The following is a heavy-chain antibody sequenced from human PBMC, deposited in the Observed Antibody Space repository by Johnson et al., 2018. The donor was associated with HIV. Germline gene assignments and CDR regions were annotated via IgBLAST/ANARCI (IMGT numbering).Heavy chain of an antibody. V-gene: IGHV3-64*01. CDR1: GFTFSSYA. CDR3: VRGGTAYWDRVSAFDI. D-gene: IGHD2-8*02. CDR2: ISSDGGSS. Sequence: VQLVESGGGLVQPGGSLRLSCAASGFTFSSYAMHWVRQAPGKGLEYVSAISSDGGSSYSANSVKGRFTISRDNSKNTLFLQMGSLRAEDMAVYYCVRGGTAYWDRVSAFDIWGQGTMVTVSS. J-gene: IGHJ3*02.